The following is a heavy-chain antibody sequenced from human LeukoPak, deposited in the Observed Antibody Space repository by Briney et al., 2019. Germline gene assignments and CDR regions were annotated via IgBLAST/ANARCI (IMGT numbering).Heavy chain of an antibody. D-gene: IGHD1-26*01. Sequence: SETLSLTCTVSGGSISSSSYYWGWIRQPPRKGLEWVGSIYYNGNTYYNPSLKSRVTISVDTSKNQCSLKLSSVTAADTAVYYCARGPGTFDYWGQGTLVTVSS. CDR1: GGSISSSSYY. J-gene: IGHJ4*02. CDR3: ARGPGTFDY. V-gene: IGHV4-39*07. CDR2: IYYNGNT.